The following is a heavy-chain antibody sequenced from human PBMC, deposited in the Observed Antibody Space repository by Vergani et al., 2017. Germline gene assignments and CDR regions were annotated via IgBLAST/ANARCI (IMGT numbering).Heavy chain of an antibody. Sequence: QVQLPESGPGLVKPSQTLSLTCTVSGGSISSGSYYWSWIRQPAGKGLEWIGRIYTSGSTNYNPSLKSRVTISVDTSKNQFSLKLSSVTAADTAVYYCARDLRYYGMDVWGQGTTVTVSS. CDR2: IYTSGST. CDR1: GGSISSGSYY. CDR3: ARDLRYYGMDV. V-gene: IGHV4-61*02. J-gene: IGHJ6*02.